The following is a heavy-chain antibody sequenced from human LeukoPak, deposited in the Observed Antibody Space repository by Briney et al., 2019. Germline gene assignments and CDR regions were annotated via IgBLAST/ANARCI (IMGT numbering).Heavy chain of an antibody. CDR2: IYTSGST. CDR1: GGSISSGSYY. J-gene: IGHJ4*02. V-gene: IGHV4-61*02. Sequence: SQTLSLTCTVSGGSISSGSYYWSWIRQPAGKGLEWIGRIYTSGSTNYNPSLKSRVTISVDTSKNQFSLKLSSVTAADTAVYYCARGYCSSTSCYFDYWGQGTLVTVSS. D-gene: IGHD2-2*01. CDR3: ARGYCSSTSCYFDY.